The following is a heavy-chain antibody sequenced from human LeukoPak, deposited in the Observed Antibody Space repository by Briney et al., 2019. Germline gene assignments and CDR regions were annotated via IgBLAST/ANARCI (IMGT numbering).Heavy chain of an antibody. CDR2: ISWNSGSI. CDR3: AKGGEMATIPSFDY. J-gene: IGHJ4*02. V-gene: IGHV3-9*01. Sequence: GRSLRLSCAASGFTFDDYAMHWARLAPGKGLEWVSGISWNSGSIGYADSVKGRFTISRDNAKNSLYLQMNSLRAEDTALYYCAKGGEMATIPSFDYWGQGTLVTVSS. CDR1: GFTFDDYA. D-gene: IGHD5-24*01.